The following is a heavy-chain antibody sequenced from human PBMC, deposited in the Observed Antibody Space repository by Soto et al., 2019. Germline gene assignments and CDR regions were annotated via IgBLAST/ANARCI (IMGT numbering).Heavy chain of an antibody. CDR2: ISAYNGNT. CDR1: GYTFTSYF. J-gene: IGHJ4*02. CDR3: AREDPPRLN. Sequence: QVQLVQSGAEVKKPGASVKVSCKASGYTFTSYFISWVRQAPGQWLEWMGWISAYNGNTNYAQKLQGRVTMTTDTPTRTAYMGLRSLRSDDTAVYYCAREDPPRLNWGQGTLVTVSS. V-gene: IGHV1-18*01.